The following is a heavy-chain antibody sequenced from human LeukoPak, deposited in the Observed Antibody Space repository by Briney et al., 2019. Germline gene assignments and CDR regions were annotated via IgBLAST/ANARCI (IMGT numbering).Heavy chain of an antibody. V-gene: IGHV4-59*01. Sequence: PSETLSLTCTVSGYSISSGYYWSWIRQPPGKGLEWIGYIYYSGSTNYNPSLKSRVTISVDTSKNQFSLKLSSVTAADTAVYYCAKSNYGGNSELDYWGQGTLVTVSS. CDR1: GYSISSGYY. J-gene: IGHJ4*02. D-gene: IGHD4-23*01. CDR2: IYYSGST. CDR3: AKSNYGGNSELDY.